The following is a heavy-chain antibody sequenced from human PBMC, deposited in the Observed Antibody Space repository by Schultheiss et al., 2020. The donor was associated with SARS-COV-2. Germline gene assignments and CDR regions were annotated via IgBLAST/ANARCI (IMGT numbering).Heavy chain of an antibody. J-gene: IGHJ5*02. D-gene: IGHD3-10*01. CDR1: GFTFSSYW. CDR3: AKDLPLYFGSGRGWFDP. V-gene: IGHV3-7*01. CDR2: IKQDGSEK. Sequence: GGSLRLSCAASGFTFSSYWMSWVRQAPGKGLEWVANIKQDGSEKYYVDSVKGRFTISRDNAKNSLYLQMNSLRAEDTAVYYCAKDLPLYFGSGRGWFDPWGQGTLVTVSS.